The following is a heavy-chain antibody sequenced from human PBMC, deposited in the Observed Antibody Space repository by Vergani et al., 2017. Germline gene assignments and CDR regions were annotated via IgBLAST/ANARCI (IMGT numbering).Heavy chain of an antibody. D-gene: IGHD5-18*01. Sequence: EVQLLESGGGLVQPGGSLRLSCAASGFTLSSYAMSGVRQAPGKGLEWVSAISGSGGSTYYADSVKGRFTISRDNSKKTLYLQMNSLRAEDTAVYYCAKEERGYSYGELDYWGQGTLVTVSS. CDR2: ISGSGGST. V-gene: IGHV3-23*01. CDR3: AKEERGYSYGELDY. J-gene: IGHJ4*02. CDR1: GFTLSSYA.